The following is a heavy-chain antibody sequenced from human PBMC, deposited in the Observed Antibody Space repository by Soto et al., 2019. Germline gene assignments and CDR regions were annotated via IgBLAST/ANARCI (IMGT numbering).Heavy chain of an antibody. Sequence: EVYLAQSGAEVKKPGESLQISCKGSGYNFNRYWIGWVRQMPGKGLEWMGVIYPGDSDTRYSPSLPGQVTISADKSSSAAYLQWSSLQASDTATYYCARSLVNGTYEAFDIWGQGTMVTVSS. V-gene: IGHV5-51*03. J-gene: IGHJ3*02. D-gene: IGHD6-13*01. CDR3: ARSLVNGTYEAFDI. CDR1: GYNFNRYW. CDR2: IYPGDSDT.